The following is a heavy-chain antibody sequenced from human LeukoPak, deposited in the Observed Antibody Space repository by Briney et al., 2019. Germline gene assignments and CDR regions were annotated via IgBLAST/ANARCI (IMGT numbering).Heavy chain of an antibody. CDR1: GFTFSSYS. J-gene: IGHJ6*04. V-gene: IGHV3-21*01. CDR3: ARDSGREVLLWFGELTHYYYGMDV. CDR2: ISSSSSYI. D-gene: IGHD3-10*01. Sequence: PGGSLRLSCAASGFTFSSYSMNWVRQVPGKGLEWVSSISSSSSYIYYADSVKGRFTISRDNAKNSLYLQMNSLRAEDTAVYYCARDSGREVLLWFGELTHYYYGMDVWGKGTTVTVSS.